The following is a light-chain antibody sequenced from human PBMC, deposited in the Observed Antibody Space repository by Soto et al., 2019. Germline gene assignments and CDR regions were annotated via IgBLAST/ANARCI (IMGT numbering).Light chain of an antibody. CDR3: QQRSNWPLT. Sequence: EIVLTQSPATLSLSPGERATLSCRASQSVSSYLAWYQQKPGQAPRLLIYDASNRATGIPARCSGRGSGTDFTLTISSREREDFAVYYCQQRSNWPLTFGGGTKVEIK. CDR2: DAS. J-gene: IGKJ4*01. V-gene: IGKV3-11*01. CDR1: QSVSSY.